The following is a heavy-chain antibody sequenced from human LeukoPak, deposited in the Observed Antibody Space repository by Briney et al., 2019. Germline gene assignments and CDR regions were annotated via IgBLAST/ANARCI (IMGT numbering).Heavy chain of an antibody. V-gene: IGHV4-31*03. J-gene: IGHJ5*02. CDR3: ARDRCSSTSCTWNWFDP. CDR2: IYYSGST. Sequence: SQTLSLTCTVSGGSISSGGYYWSWIRQHPGKGLEWIGYIYYSGSTYYNPSLKSRVTISVDTSKNQFSLKLSSVTAADTAVYYCARDRCSSTSCTWNWFDPWGQGTLVTVSS. CDR1: GGSISSGGYY. D-gene: IGHD2-2*01.